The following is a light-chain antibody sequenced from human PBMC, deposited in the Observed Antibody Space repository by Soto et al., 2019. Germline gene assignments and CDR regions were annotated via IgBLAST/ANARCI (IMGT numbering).Light chain of an antibody. V-gene: IGLV2-23*01. Sequence: QSVLTQPASVSGSPGQSITISCAGTRSDVGSGSHNLVSWYQHRPGKAPKLMIYEGSKRPSGVSNRFSGSKSGSMASLTISGLQAEDEAYYFCATWDDSLNGFYVFGTGTKVTVL. CDR1: RSDVGSGSHNL. J-gene: IGLJ1*01. CDR2: EGS. CDR3: ATWDDSLNGFYV.